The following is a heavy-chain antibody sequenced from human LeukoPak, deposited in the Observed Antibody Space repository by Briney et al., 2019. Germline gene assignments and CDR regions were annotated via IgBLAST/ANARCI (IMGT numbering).Heavy chain of an antibody. CDR1: EFTFRNYA. V-gene: IGHV3-30*18. Sequence: PGMSLRLSCAASEFTFRNYAMHWVRQAPGKGLEWVAVISYDGTNTYYADSVKGRFTISRDNAKNTLYLQMNSLRAEDTAVYYCAKGYLVATITGVDYWGQGSLVTVSS. D-gene: IGHD5-12*01. J-gene: IGHJ4*02. CDR3: AKGYLVATITGVDY. CDR2: ISYDGTNT.